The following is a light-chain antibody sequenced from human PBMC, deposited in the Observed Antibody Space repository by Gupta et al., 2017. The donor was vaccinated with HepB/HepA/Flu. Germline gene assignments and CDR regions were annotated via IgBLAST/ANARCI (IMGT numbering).Light chain of an antibody. V-gene: IGLV2-14*03. J-gene: IGLJ3*02. CDR2: SVN. CDR1: SNDVGGYNY. CDR3: TSYTTSRALV. Sequence: HSALTLPASVSGSPGQSITISCTGTSNDVGGYNYVSWLQQHPGKAPKLILYSVNNRPSTVSDRFSGSKSGNTASLTISGLQAEDEADYFCTSYTTSRALVFGGGTKLTVL.